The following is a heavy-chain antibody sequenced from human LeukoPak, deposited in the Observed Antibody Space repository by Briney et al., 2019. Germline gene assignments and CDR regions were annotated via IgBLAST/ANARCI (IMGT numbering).Heavy chain of an antibody. V-gene: IGHV3-11*04. D-gene: IGHD4-17*01. CDR3: ARTPGDYYFDY. Sequence: GGTLRLSCAASGFTFSDYHMSWIRQAPGKGLEWVSYISSSGSTIYYADSVKGRFTISRDNAKNSLYLQMNSLRAEDTAVYYCARTPGDYYFDYWGQGTLVTVSS. CDR2: ISSSGSTI. CDR1: GFTFSDYH. J-gene: IGHJ4*02.